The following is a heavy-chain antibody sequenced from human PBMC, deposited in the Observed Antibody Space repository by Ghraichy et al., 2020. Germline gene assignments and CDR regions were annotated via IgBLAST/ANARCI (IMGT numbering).Heavy chain of an antibody. D-gene: IGHD3-3*01. CDR1: GYTFTSYG. Sequence: ASVKVSCKASGYTFTSYGISWVRQAPGQGLEWMGWISAYNGNTNYAQKLQGRVTMTTDTSTSTAYMELRSLRSDDTAVYYCARDRYYDFWSGYLIPNYYYYGMDVWGQGTTVTVSS. CDR2: ISAYNGNT. J-gene: IGHJ6*02. CDR3: ARDRYYDFWSGYLIPNYYYYGMDV. V-gene: IGHV1-18*04.